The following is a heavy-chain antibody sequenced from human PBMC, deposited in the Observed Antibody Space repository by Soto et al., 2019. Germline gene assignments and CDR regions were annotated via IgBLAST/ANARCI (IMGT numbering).Heavy chain of an antibody. CDR1: GYTFTSYG. D-gene: IGHD2-2*02. J-gene: IGHJ4*02. V-gene: IGHV1-18*01. CDR2: ISAYNGNP. Sequence: ASVKVSCKASGYTFTSYGISWVRQAPGQGLEWMGWISAYNGNPHYAQKLQGRVTMTTDTSTSTAYMELRSMRSDAPAVYYCARTIPQIDYWGQGTLVTVSS. CDR3: ARTIPQIDY.